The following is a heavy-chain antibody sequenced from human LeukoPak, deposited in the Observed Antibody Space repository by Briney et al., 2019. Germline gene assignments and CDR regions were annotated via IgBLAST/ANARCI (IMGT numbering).Heavy chain of an antibody. Sequence: GGSLRLSCAASGFTFSSYWMHWVCQAPGKGLVWVSRIKSAGSSIMYADSVKGRFTISRDNAKNTLYLQMNSLRAEDTAVYYCARDLDYGGKSNFDYWGQGTLVTVSS. J-gene: IGHJ4*02. CDR1: GFTFSSYW. CDR3: ARDLDYGGKSNFDY. V-gene: IGHV3-74*03. CDR2: IKSAGSSI. D-gene: IGHD4-23*01.